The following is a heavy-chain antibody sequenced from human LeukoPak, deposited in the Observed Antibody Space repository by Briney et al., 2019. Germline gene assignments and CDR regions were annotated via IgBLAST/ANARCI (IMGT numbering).Heavy chain of an antibody. CDR2: FNSEDAAP. CDR1: GYSVTELS. V-gene: IGHV1-24*01. CDR3: ATLDSYYDKSGRPLLPD. Sequence: ASVKVSCKVSGYSVTELSMHWVRQAPGLGLEWMGGFNSEDAAPIYAQQFQGRVTMTEHTSTDTAYMELSSVRSEDAGLYYCATLDSYYDKSGRPLLPDWGQGTLVTVSP. D-gene: IGHD3-22*01. J-gene: IGHJ4*02.